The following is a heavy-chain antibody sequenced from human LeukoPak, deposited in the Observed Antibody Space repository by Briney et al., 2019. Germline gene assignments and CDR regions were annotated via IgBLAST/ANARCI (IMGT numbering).Heavy chain of an antibody. CDR1: GFTFSNYW. CDR3: AKDIRGYSGYDLYFDY. Sequence: PGGSLRLSCTVSGFTFSNYWMRWVRQAPGKGLEWVSAISGSGGSTYYADSVKGRFTISRDNSKNTLYLQMNSLRAEDTAVYYCAKDIRGYSGYDLYFDYWGQGTLVTVSS. J-gene: IGHJ4*02. V-gene: IGHV3-23*01. D-gene: IGHD5-12*01. CDR2: ISGSGGST.